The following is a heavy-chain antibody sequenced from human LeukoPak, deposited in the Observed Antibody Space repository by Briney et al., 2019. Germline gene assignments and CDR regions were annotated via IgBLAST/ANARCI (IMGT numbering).Heavy chain of an antibody. CDR3: ARGVNDLWSGYYYYGMDV. CDR2: IYTSGST. J-gene: IGHJ6*02. CDR1: GGSISSYY. D-gene: IGHD3-3*01. V-gene: IGHV4-4*07. Sequence: SETLSLTCTVSGGSISSYYWSWIRQPARKGLEWIGRIYTSGSTNYNPSLKSRVTMSVDTSKNQFSLKLSSVTTADTAVYYCARGVNDLWSGYYYYGMDVWGQGTTVTVSS.